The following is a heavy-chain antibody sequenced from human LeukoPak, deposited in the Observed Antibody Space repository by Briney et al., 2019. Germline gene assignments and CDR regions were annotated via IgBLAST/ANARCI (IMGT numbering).Heavy chain of an antibody. CDR1: GFTFSSYA. V-gene: IGHV4-34*01. D-gene: IGHD6-19*01. CDR3: ARGFGSGWYGGDFDY. J-gene: IGHJ4*02. Sequence: GSLRLSCAASGFTFSSYAMSWIRQPPGKGLEWIGEINHSGSTNYNPSLKSRVTISVDTSKKQFSLKLSSVTAADTAVYYCARGFGSGWYGGDFDYWGQGTLVTVSS. CDR2: INHSGST.